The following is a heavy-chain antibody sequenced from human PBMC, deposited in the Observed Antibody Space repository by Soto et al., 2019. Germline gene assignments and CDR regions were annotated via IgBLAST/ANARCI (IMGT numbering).Heavy chain of an antibody. CDR2: IYWNDNE. V-gene: IGHV2-5*01. D-gene: IGHD6-19*01. CDR3: AHGSGWLFDY. J-gene: IGHJ4*02. Sequence: QITLKESGPTLVKPTQTLTLTCTFSGFSLTTRAVGVGWIRQPPGKALEWLAFIYWNDNEYYSPSLKSRLTITKDTANNQVVLTMTNTDPVDTATYYCAHGSGWLFDYWGQGTLVTVS. CDR1: GFSLTTRAVG.